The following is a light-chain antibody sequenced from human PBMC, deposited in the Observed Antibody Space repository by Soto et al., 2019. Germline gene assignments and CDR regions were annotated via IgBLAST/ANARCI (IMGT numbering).Light chain of an antibody. V-gene: IGKV3-20*01. CDR2: GAS. CDR3: QQYVSSSLT. Sequence: IVLTQSPGTLSLSPGESATLSCRASQSVSSSYLAWYQQKPGQAPRLLIYGASSRATGIPDRFSGSGSGTDFTLTINRLGPEDFAVYYCQQYVSSSLTFGGG. CDR1: QSVSSSY. J-gene: IGKJ4*01.